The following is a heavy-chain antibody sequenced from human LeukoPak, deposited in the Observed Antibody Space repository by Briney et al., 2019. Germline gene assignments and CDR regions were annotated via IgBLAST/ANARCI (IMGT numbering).Heavy chain of an antibody. CDR3: ATGGQLWYYFDY. J-gene: IGHJ4*02. CDR2: ISGSGGST. CDR1: GFTFSSYA. Sequence: GGSLRLSCAASGFTFSSYAMSWVRQAPGKGLEWVSAISGSGGSTYYADSVKGRFIISRDNSKNTLYLQMNSLRAEDTAVYYCATGGQLWYYFDYWGQGALVTVSS. V-gene: IGHV3-23*01. D-gene: IGHD5-18*01.